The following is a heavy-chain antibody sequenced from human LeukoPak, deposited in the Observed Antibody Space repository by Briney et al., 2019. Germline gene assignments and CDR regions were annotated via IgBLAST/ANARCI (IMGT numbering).Heavy chain of an antibody. CDR2: IDSNSGGT. D-gene: IGHD4-17*01. Sequence: ASVKVSCKASGYTFTGFHMHWVRQAPGQGLEWMGWIDSNSGGTSYAQTFQGRVTMTRDTSISTAYMELSEMRSDDTAVYYCARGGNIYGEYYFDYWGQGTLVTVS. CDR1: GYTFTGFH. CDR3: ARGGNIYGEYYFDY. V-gene: IGHV1-2*02. J-gene: IGHJ4*02.